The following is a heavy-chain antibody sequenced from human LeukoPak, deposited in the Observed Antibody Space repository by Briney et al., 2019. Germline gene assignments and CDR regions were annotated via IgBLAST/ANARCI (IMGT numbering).Heavy chain of an antibody. CDR2: IYTSGST. Sequence: SETLFLTCTVSGGSISSGSYYWSWIRQPAGKGLEWIGRIYTSGSTNYNPSLKSRVTISVDTSKNQFSLKLSSVTAADTAVYYCAREKGYYYDSSGHEDAFDIWGQGTMVTVSS. V-gene: IGHV4-61*02. D-gene: IGHD3-22*01. CDR1: GGSISSGSYY. J-gene: IGHJ3*02. CDR3: AREKGYYYDSSGHEDAFDI.